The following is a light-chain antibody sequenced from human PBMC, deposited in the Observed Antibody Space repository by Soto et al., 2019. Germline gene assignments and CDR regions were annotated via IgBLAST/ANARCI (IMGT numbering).Light chain of an antibody. CDR2: AAS. J-gene: IGKJ3*01. Sequence: GDRVTITCRASQSISRYLNWYQQKPGKAPKLLIYAASSLQSGLPSRFSGAQSGTDFTLTISSLQPEDLGTYFCQQSYNMPFTFGPGTKVDIK. V-gene: IGKV1-39*01. CDR1: QSISRY. CDR3: QQSYNMPFT.